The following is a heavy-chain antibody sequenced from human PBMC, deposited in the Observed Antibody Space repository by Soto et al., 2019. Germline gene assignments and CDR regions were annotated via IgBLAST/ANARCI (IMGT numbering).Heavy chain of an antibody. J-gene: IGHJ5*02. CDR2: IYHSGNT. Sequence: SETLSLTCTVSGGSISTVGYSWSWIRQPPGKGLEWIGYIYHSGNTFYNPSLKRRVTISMDTSKNAFSLNLSSVTADDTAVYYCARGIWNIEEMIYGFYFDPWGPGTLVTVSS. CDR3: ARGIWNIEEMIYGFYFDP. D-gene: IGHD2-8*01. CDR1: GGSISTVGYS. V-gene: IGHV4-30-2*01.